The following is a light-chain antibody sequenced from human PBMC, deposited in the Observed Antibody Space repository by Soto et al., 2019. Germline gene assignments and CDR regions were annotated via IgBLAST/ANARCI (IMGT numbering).Light chain of an antibody. J-gene: IGKJ1*01. CDR2: GAS. CDR3: QQYGSSGT. Sequence: EIVLTQSPGTLSLSPGERATLSCRASQSVSNNYLAWYQQKPGQAPRLLIYGASSRATGIPDRFSCSGSGTDFTLTISRLEPEEFAVDYCQQYGSSGTVGQGTKGEIK. CDR1: QSVSNNY. V-gene: IGKV3-20*01.